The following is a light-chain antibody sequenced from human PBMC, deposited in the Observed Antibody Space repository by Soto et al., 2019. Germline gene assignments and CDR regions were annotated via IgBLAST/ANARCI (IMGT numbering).Light chain of an antibody. CDR2: DAS. V-gene: IGKV1-5*01. CDR3: QQYMDYPLT. J-gene: IGKJ4*01. Sequence: DIQMTQSPSTLSASVGDRVTITCRASQSISNWLAWYQQRPGQAPKLLIYDASSLESGVPSTFSGSASGTEFTLTISSLQPDDFATYYCQQYMDYPLTFGGGTKVEIK. CDR1: QSISNW.